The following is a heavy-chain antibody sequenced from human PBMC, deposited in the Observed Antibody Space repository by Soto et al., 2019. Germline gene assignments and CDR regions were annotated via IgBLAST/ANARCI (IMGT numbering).Heavy chain of an antibody. CDR1: GFPFSNAG. V-gene: IGHV3-15*01. Sequence: GGSLSLSCAASGFPFSNAGMSWVRQAPGKGLEWVGLIKSKTDGGTTDYAAPVKGRFTISRDDSKNTLYLQMNSLKTEDTAVYYCTTDFVGDGDDAFDIWGQGTMVTVSS. CDR3: TTDFVGDGDDAFDI. D-gene: IGHD7-27*01. CDR2: IKSKTDGGTT. J-gene: IGHJ3*02.